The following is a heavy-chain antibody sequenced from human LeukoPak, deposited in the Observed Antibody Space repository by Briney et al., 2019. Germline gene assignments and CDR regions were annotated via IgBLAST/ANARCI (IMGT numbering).Heavy chain of an antibody. D-gene: IGHD4/OR15-4a*01. CDR2: IYSSGST. V-gene: IGHV4-4*07. CDR3: AREGRMSMGIEY. CDR1: GGYISSYD. Sequence: LETLSLTCTVSGGYISSYDWSWIRQPAGKGLEWIGRIYSSGSTNYSPSLKSRVTMSVDTSKNHFSLKLSSVTAADTAVYFCAREGRMSMGIEYWGQGTLVTVSS. J-gene: IGHJ4*02.